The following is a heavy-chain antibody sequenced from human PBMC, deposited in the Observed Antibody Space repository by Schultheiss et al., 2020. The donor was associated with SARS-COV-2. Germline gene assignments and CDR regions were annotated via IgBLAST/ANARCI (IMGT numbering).Heavy chain of an antibody. J-gene: IGHJ4*02. CDR1: GFTFSNYA. V-gene: IGHV3-23*01. CDR3: AKGAPYYYDSSGYSDY. Sequence: GGSLRLSCAASGFTFSNYALSWVRQAPGKGLEWVSAISGSGGSTYYADSVKGRFTISRDNSKNTLYLQMNSLRAEDTAVYYCAKGAPYYYDSSGYSDYWGQGTLVTVSS. D-gene: IGHD3-22*01. CDR2: ISGSGGST.